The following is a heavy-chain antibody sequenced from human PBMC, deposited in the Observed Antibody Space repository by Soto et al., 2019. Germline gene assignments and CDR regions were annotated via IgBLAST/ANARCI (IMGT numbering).Heavy chain of an antibody. CDR1: GFTFSSYA. J-gene: IGHJ6*02. Sequence: PGGSLRLSCAASGFTFSSYAMTWVRQAPGRGLEWVSAISDSGGGGGTYYADSVKGRFTISRDNSKNTLYLQTNSLRAEDTAVYYCAKERGYNYGYDAMDVWGQGTTVTVSS. CDR2: ISDSGGGGGT. V-gene: IGHV3-23*01. CDR3: AKERGYNYGYDAMDV. D-gene: IGHD5-18*01.